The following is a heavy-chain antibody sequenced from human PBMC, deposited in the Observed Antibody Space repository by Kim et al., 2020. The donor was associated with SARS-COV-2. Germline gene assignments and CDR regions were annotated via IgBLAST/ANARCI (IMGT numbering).Heavy chain of an antibody. D-gene: IGHD1-26*01. CDR2: GST. J-gene: IGHJ2*01. CDR3: ARDSTNFDL. Sequence: GSTTYTPSLTSRVTISVDTSKNQCSLKLSSVTAADTAVYYCARDSTNFDLWGRGTLVTVSS. V-gene: IGHV4-59*01.